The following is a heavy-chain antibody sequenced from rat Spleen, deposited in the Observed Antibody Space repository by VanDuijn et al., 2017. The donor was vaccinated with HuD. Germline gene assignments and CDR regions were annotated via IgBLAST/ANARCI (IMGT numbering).Heavy chain of an antibody. CDR1: GFTFSNYD. CDR3: ARHAVRRPTDWYFDF. V-gene: IGHV5S13*01. Sequence: EVQLVESGGGLVRPGRSLKLSCAASGFTFSNYDMAWIRQAPTKGLEWIASISTGGGNTSYRDPVKGRFTISRDNAKNTQYLQMDSLRSEDTATYYCARHAVRRPTDWYFDFWGPGTMVTVSS. D-gene: IGHD1-11*01. CDR2: ISTGGGNT. J-gene: IGHJ1*01.